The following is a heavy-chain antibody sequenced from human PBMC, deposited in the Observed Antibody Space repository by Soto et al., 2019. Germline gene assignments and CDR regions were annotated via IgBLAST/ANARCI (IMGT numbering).Heavy chain of an antibody. J-gene: IGHJ4*02. CDR1: GGTFSNNA. D-gene: IGHD3-3*01. V-gene: IGHV1-69*13. Sequence: SVKVSCKASGGTFSNNAISWVRQAPGQGLGWMGGIIPISGSTSYAPKFQGRVTITADESATTAYVELSSLRSEDTAVYYCARGPDRSGFYLFDYWGPGTLVTVSS. CDR2: IIPISGST. CDR3: ARGPDRSGFYLFDY.